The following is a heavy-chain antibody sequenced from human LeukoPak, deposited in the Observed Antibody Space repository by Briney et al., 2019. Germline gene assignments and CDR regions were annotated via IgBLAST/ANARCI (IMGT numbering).Heavy chain of an antibody. V-gene: IGHV3-21*01. Sequence: GGSLRLSCAASGFTFSSYTMNWVRQAPGKGLEWVASITSSSSYKYYADSVKGRFTISRDNAKNSLYLQMNSLRAEDTAVYYCARQTGDKPRLFDYWGQGTLVTVSS. CDR3: ARQTGDKPRLFDY. CDR1: GFTFSSYT. J-gene: IGHJ4*02. D-gene: IGHD7-27*01. CDR2: ITSSSSYK.